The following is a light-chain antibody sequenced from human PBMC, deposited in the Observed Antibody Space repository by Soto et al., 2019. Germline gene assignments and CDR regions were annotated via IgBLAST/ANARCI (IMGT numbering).Light chain of an antibody. Sequence: DIQMTQSPYSLSAAVGDRVTIACRASQNINTYLNWYQQKPGKAPKLLIFDAASLQNGVPSRFSGGGSRTDFTLTITSLQPEDFATYYCQQFNNYPITFGQGTRLEIK. CDR2: DAA. CDR3: QQFNNYPIT. CDR1: QNINTY. J-gene: IGKJ5*01. V-gene: IGKV1-39*01.